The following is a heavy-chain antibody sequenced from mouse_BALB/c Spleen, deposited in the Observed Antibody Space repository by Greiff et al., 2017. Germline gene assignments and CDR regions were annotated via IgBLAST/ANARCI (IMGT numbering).Heavy chain of an antibody. V-gene: IGHV1-69*02. J-gene: IGHJ2*01. D-gene: IGHD2-3*01. CDR1: GYTFTSYW. CDR2: IDPSDSYT. CDR3: AREKWVLDP. Sequence: QVQLQQPGAELVKPGASVKLSCKASGYTFTSYWMHWVKQRPGQGLEWIGEIDPSDSYTNYNQKFKGKATLTVDKSSSTAYMQLSSLTSENSSVYYCAREKWVLDPWGQGTTLTVSS.